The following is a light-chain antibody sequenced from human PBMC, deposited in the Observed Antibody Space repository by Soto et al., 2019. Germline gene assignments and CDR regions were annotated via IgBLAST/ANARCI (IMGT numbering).Light chain of an antibody. CDR2: GAS. J-gene: IGKJ5*01. Sequence: EIGMTDSPATVSVSPGESATLSCRASQSVSSNLAWYQQKPGQAPRLLIYGASSRATGIPDRFSGSGSGTDFTLTISRLEPEDFAVYYCQQYGSSPPITFGQGTRLEI. CDR1: QSVSSN. CDR3: QQYGSSPPIT. V-gene: IGKV3-20*01.